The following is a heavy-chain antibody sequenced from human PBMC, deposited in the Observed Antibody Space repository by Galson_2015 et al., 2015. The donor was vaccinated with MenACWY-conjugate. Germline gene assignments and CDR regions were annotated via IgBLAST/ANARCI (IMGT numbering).Heavy chain of an antibody. V-gene: IGHV5-51*01. D-gene: IGHD3-16*01. Sequence: QSGAEVKKPGESLKISCRASGYNFITYWVGWVRQVPGKGLEWVGLISPIDSKTRYSPAFEGRVTISADNSITTAYLQWNSLQASDTSMYYCARHPPVGRGTDVWGQGTPVTVSS. CDR2: ISPIDSKT. CDR3: ARHPPVGRGTDV. J-gene: IGHJ6*02. CDR1: GYNFITYW.